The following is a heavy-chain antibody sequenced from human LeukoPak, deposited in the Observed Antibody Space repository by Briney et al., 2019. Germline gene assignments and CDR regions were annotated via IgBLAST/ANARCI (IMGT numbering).Heavy chain of an antibody. CDR3: ARSAGYYDSSGSFGY. D-gene: IGHD3-22*01. Sequence: GGSLRLSCTVSGFTVSSNSMSWVRQAPGKGLEWVSFIYSDNTHYSDSVKGRFTISRDNSKNTLYLQMNSLRAEDTAVYYCARSAGYYDSSGSFGYWGQGTLVTVSS. V-gene: IGHV3-53*01. CDR2: IYSDNT. CDR1: GFTVSSNS. J-gene: IGHJ4*02.